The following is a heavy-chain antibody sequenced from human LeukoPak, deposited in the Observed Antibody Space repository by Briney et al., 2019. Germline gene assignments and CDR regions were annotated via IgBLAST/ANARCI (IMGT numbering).Heavy chain of an antibody. V-gene: IGHV4-59*01. CDR2: IYYSGST. J-gene: IGHJ3*02. CDR3: ARLHRGEEAFDI. CDR1: GGSISSYY. Sequence: SETLSLTCTVSGGSISSYYWSWIRHSPGKGLEWIGYIYYSGSTNYNPSLKSRVTISVDTSKNQFSLKLSSVTTAETAVYYCARLHRGEEAFDIWGQGTMVTVSS.